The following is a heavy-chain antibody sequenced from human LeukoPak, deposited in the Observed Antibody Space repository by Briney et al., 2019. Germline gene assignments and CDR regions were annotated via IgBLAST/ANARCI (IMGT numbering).Heavy chain of an antibody. D-gene: IGHD3-10*01. CDR2: ISAYNGNT. CDR1: GYTFTSYG. J-gene: IGHJ6*02. V-gene: IGHV1-18*01. Sequence: ASVKVSCKASGYTFTSYGISWVRQAPGQGLEWMGWISAYNGNTNYAQKLQGRVTMTTDTSTSTAYMELSRLRSDDTAVYYCARSRDQIYHYYGSGSHLLIYYYGMDVWGQGTTVTVSS. CDR3: ARSRDQIYHYYGSGSHLLIYYYGMDV.